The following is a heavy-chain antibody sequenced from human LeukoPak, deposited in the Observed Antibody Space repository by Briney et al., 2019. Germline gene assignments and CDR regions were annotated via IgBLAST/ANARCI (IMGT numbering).Heavy chain of an antibody. CDR1: GNSISSYY. CDR2: INHSGST. J-gene: IGHJ3*02. CDR3: ARVRVEMATNDTSDAFDI. V-gene: IGHV4-34*01. Sequence: PSETLSLTCTVSGNSISSYYWSWIRQPPGKGLEWIGEINHSGSTNYNPSLKSRVTISVDTSKNQFSLKLSSVTAADTAVYYCARVRVEMATNDTSDAFDIWGQGTMVTVSS. D-gene: IGHD5-24*01.